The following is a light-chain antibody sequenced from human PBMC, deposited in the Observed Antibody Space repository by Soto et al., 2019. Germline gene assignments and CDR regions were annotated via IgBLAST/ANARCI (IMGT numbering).Light chain of an antibody. V-gene: IGKV3D-15*02. J-gene: IGKJ5*01. CDR1: QSVSSN. CDR3: LQDYNLPIT. Sequence: ETVMTQSPATLSVSPGERATLSCRASQSVSSNLAWYQQKPGQAPRLLIYGASTRATGIPARFSGSGSGTDFTLTISSLQPEDFAVYYCLQDYNLPITFGQGTRLEIK. CDR2: GAS.